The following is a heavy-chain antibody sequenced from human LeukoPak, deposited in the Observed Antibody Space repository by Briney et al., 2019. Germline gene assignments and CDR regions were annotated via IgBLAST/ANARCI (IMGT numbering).Heavy chain of an antibody. CDR1: GGSISSSSYY. D-gene: IGHD2-2*03. CDR2: IYYSGST. Sequence: PSETLSLTCTVSGGSISSSSYYWGWIRQPPGKGLEWIGSIYYSGSTYYNPSLKSRVTISVDTSKNQFSLKLSSVTAADTAVYYCARGLDIVVVPAAFDPWGQGTLVTVSS. J-gene: IGHJ5*02. CDR3: ARGLDIVVVPAAFDP. V-gene: IGHV4-39*07.